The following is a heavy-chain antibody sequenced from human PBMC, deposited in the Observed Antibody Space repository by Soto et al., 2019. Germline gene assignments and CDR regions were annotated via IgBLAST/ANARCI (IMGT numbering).Heavy chain of an antibody. CDR3: ARHPGASFDY. Sequence: VQLQASGPGLVKPSETLSLTCTVSVGPITSYYWSWIRQPPGKRLEWIGYIYYSGSTNYNPSLKSRVTISVATSKNQFSLKLSSVTAADSAVYYCARHPGASFDYWGQGTLVTVSS. CDR2: IYYSGST. J-gene: IGHJ4*02. V-gene: IGHV4-59*01. D-gene: IGHD7-27*01. CDR1: VGPITSYY.